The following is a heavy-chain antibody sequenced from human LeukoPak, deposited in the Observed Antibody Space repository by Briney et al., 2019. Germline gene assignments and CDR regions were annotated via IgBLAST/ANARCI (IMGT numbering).Heavy chain of an antibody. J-gene: IGHJ3*02. Sequence: PGGSLRLSCAASGFTFDDYATHWVRQAPGKGLEWVSGISGNSGTIGYADSVKGRFTISRDNAKNSLYLQMSSLRVEDTALYYCAKDSYGGSGSYYLYSFDMWGQGTMVTVSS. V-gene: IGHV3-9*01. CDR1: GFTFDDYA. CDR2: ISGNSGTI. CDR3: AKDSYGGSGSYYLYSFDM. D-gene: IGHD3-10*01.